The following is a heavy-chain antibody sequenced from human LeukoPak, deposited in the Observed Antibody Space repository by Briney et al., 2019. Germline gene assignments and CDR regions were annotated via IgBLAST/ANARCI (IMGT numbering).Heavy chain of an antibody. J-gene: IGHJ6*03. CDR2: IYTSGST. Sequence: PSETLSLTCTVSGGSISSYYWSWIRQPAGKGLEWIGRIYTSGSTNYNPSLKSRVTMSVDTSNNQFSLKLNSVTAADTAVYFCARDSFRAAGYYYYMDVWGKGTTVTVSS. CDR3: ARDSFRAAGYYYYMDV. V-gene: IGHV4-4*07. CDR1: GGSISSYY. D-gene: IGHD6-13*01.